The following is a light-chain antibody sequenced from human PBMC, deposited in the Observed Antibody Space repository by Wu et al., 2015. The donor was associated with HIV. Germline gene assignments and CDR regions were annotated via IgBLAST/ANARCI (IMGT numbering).Light chain of an antibody. CDR1: QSVSSTY. CDR2: SAS. Sequence: VLTQSPGTLSLSPGERATLSCRASQSVSSTYLAWYQQKPGQAPRLLIYSASSRAGGIPDRFSGSGSGTDFTLTISRLEPEDFAVYYCQQYGGSPPWTFGQGTKVEIK. V-gene: IGKV3-20*01. CDR3: QQYGGSPPWT. J-gene: IGKJ1*01.